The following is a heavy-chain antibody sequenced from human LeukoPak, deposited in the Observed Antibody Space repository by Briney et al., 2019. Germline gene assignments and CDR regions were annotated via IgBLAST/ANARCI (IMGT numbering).Heavy chain of an antibody. D-gene: IGHD2-8*01. CDR3: ARGGIVLSWYAKNWFDP. CDR1: GRSFSGYY. J-gene: IGHJ5*02. V-gene: IGHV4-34*01. Sequence: PSETLSLTCAVYGRSFSGYYWSWIRQPPGKGLEWIGEINHSGSTNYNPSLKSRVTISVDTSKNQFSLKLSSVTAADTAVYYCARGGIVLSWYAKNWFDPWGQGTLVTVSS. CDR2: INHSGST.